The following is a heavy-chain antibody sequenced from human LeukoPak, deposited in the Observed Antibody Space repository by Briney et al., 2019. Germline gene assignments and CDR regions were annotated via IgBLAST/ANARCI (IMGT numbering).Heavy chain of an antibody. Sequence: QPGGSLRLSCAASGFTFRSYAMQWVRQAPGKGLEWVSYISISGSSILYADSVKGRFTLSRDSAKNSLYLQMNSLRAEDTAVYYCAREKWHCGGDCHDYWGQGTLVTVSS. CDR2: ISISGSSI. D-gene: IGHD2-21*02. J-gene: IGHJ4*02. V-gene: IGHV3-48*03. CDR1: GFTFRSYA. CDR3: AREKWHCGGDCHDY.